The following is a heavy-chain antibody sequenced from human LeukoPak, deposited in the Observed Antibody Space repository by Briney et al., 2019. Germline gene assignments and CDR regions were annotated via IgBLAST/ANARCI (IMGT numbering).Heavy chain of an antibody. J-gene: IGHJ3*02. CDR3: AREGGHGYDAFDI. CDR2: INPNSGGT. Sequence: ASVKVSCKASGYTFTGYYMHWVRQAPGQGLEWMGWINPNSGGTNYAQKFQGRVTMTRDTSISPAYMELSRLRSDDTAVYYCAREGGHGYDAFDIWGQGTMVTVSS. CDR1: GYTFTGYY. V-gene: IGHV1-2*02. D-gene: IGHD5-24*01.